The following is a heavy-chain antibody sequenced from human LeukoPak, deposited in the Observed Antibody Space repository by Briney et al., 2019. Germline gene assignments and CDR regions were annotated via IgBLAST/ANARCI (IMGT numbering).Heavy chain of an antibody. D-gene: IGHD2-8*01. Sequence: GASVKVSCKASGGTFSSYAISWVRHAPGQGLEWMGGIIPIFGTANYAQKFQGRVTITADESTSTAYMELSSLRSEDTAVYYCARSTVLMVYAISWFDPWGQGTLVTVSS. CDR3: ARSTVLMVYAISWFDP. J-gene: IGHJ5*02. CDR2: IIPIFGTA. CDR1: GGTFSSYA. V-gene: IGHV1-69*13.